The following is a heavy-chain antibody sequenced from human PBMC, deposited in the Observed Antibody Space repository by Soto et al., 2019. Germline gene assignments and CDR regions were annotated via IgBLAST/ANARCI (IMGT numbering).Heavy chain of an antibody. D-gene: IGHD3-16*01. Sequence: EVHLEDSGGGSVQPGGSLRLSCAASGFSLSPYWMHWVRQAPGRGLEWVSRLSRDGGGTAYADSVKGRFLISSDIARNTLFLQMNSLRADDTAVYYSARDLGVPDSWGRGTSVTVSS. J-gene: IGHJ5*01. CDR2: LSRDGGGT. CDR1: GFSLSPYW. V-gene: IGHV3-74*03. CDR3: ARDLGVPDS.